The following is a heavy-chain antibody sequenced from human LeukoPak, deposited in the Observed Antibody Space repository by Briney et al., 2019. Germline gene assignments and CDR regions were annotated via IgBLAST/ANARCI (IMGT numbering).Heavy chain of an antibody. Sequence: RASVKVSCKASGYTFTSYGISWVRQAPGQGLEWMGWISAYNGNTNYAQKLQGRVTMTTDTSTSTAYMELRSLRSDDTAVYYCATPVARGYWYFDLWGRGTLVTVSS. D-gene: IGHD4-23*01. CDR2: ISAYNGNT. CDR1: GYTFTSYG. J-gene: IGHJ2*01. CDR3: ATPVARGYWYFDL. V-gene: IGHV1-18*01.